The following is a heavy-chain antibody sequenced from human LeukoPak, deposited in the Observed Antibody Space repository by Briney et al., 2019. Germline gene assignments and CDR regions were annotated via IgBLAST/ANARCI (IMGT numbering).Heavy chain of an antibody. CDR2: IIPILGIA. D-gene: IGHD2-2*01. Sequence: SVKVSCKASGGTFSSYTISWVRQAPGQGLEWMGRIIPILGIANYAQKFQGRVTIIADKSTSTAYMELSSLRSEDTAVYYCARGVPAAMAYNWFDPWGQGTLVTVSS. J-gene: IGHJ5*02. V-gene: IGHV1-69*02. CDR1: GGTFSSYT. CDR3: ARGVPAAMAYNWFDP.